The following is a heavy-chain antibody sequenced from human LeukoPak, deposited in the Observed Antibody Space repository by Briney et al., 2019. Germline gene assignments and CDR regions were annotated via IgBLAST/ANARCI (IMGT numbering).Heavy chain of an antibody. CDR2: INPNNGGT. CDR3: AAPSYCSGGSCYPSFDY. Sequence: ASVKVSCKASGYPFNDYYMHWVRQAPGQGLEWMGWINPNNGGTKYAQKFQGRVTMTRDTSISTAYMELSSLRSDDTAVYYCAAPSYCSGGSCYPSFDYWGQGTLVTVSS. V-gene: IGHV1-2*02. J-gene: IGHJ4*02. D-gene: IGHD2-15*01. CDR1: GYPFNDYY.